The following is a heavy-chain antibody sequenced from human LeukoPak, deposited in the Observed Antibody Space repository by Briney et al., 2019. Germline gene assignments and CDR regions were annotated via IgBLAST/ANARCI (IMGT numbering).Heavy chain of an antibody. CDR2: IYYSGST. CDR3: ARGGYDSSGYNYPVDY. J-gene: IGHJ4*02. Sequence: SETLSLTCTVSGGSIGTGGYYWGWIRQHPGKGLEWIGYIYYSGSTYYNPSLRSRLTISADTSKNQFSLRLSSVTDADTAVYYCARGGYDSSGYNYPVDYWGQGTLVTVSP. CDR1: GGSIGTGGYY. V-gene: IGHV4-31*03. D-gene: IGHD3-22*01.